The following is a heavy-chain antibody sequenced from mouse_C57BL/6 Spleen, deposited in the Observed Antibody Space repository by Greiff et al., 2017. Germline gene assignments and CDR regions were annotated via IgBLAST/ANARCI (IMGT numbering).Heavy chain of an antibody. Sequence: VQLQQSGAELVRPGASVKLSCTASGFNIKDYYMHWVKQRPEQGLEWIGRIDPEDGDTEYAPKFQGKATMTADPSSNTAYLQLSSLTSEDTAVYYCTTATTVVAPFAYWGQGTLVTVSA. CDR3: TTATTVVAPFAY. CDR1: GFNIKDYY. CDR2: IDPEDGDT. J-gene: IGHJ3*01. D-gene: IGHD1-1*01. V-gene: IGHV14-1*01.